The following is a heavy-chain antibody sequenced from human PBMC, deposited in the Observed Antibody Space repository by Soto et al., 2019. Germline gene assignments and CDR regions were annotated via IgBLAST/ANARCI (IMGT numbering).Heavy chain of an antibody. CDR3: AKVDFWSGHPSPFDY. J-gene: IGHJ4*02. CDR1: GVTFSSYA. Sequence: PGGSLRLSCAASGVTFSSYAMSWVRQAPGKGLEWVSAISGSGGSTYYADSVKGRFTISRDNSKNTLYLQMNSLRAEDTAVYYCAKVDFWSGHPSPFDYWGQGTLVTVSS. D-gene: IGHD3-3*01. CDR2: ISGSGGST. V-gene: IGHV3-23*01.